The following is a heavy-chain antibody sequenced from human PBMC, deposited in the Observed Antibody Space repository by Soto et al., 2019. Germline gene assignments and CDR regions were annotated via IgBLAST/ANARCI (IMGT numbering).Heavy chain of an antibody. Sequence: LGESLKISCKGSGYSFTSYWISWVRQMPEKGLEWMGRIDPSDSYTNYSPSFQGHVTISADKSISTAYLQWSSLKASDTAMYYCARQGYCSSTSCYYYYGMDVWGQGTTVTVSS. CDR3: ARQGYCSSTSCYYYYGMDV. CDR2: IDPSDSYT. J-gene: IGHJ6*02. CDR1: GYSFTSYW. D-gene: IGHD2-2*01. V-gene: IGHV5-10-1*01.